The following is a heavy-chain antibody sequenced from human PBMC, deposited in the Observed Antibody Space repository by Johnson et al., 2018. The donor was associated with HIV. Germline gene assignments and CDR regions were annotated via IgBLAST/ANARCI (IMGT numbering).Heavy chain of an antibody. D-gene: IGHD4-23*01. CDR1: GFTFSNYG. V-gene: IGHV3-33*06. J-gene: IGHJ3*02. CDR3: AKDGGMTTVVTLAFDI. CDR2: IWFDESNK. Sequence: QVQLVESGGGVVQPGRSLRLSCAASGFTFSNYGMHWVRQAPGKGLEWVAVIWFDESNKYYADSVKGRFTISRDNSKNTLYLQMNSLRAEDTAVYYCAKDGGMTTVVTLAFDIWGQGTMVTVSS.